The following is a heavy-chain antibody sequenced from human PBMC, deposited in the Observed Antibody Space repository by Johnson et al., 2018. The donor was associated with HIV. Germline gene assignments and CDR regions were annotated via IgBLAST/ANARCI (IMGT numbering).Heavy chain of an antibody. D-gene: IGHD2-15*01. Sequence: QMLLVESGGGVVQPGRSLRLSCAASGFTFSSYGMHWVRQAPGKGLEWVAVISYDGSKKYHADSVKGRFTISRDNSKNTLYLQMNSLRAEDTAVYYCAKEQLLRAFDIWGQGTMVTVSS. J-gene: IGHJ3*02. V-gene: IGHV3-30*19. CDR3: AKEQLLRAFDI. CDR1: GFTFSSYG. CDR2: ISYDGSKK.